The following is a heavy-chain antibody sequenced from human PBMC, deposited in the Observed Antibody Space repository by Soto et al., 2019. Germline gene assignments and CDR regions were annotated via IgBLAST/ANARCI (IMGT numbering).Heavy chain of an antibody. D-gene: IGHD3-22*01. J-gene: IGHJ4*01. V-gene: IGHV1-69*06. CDR1: GGTFSSYA. CDR2: IIPIFGTA. Sequence: SVKVSCKASGGTFSSYAISWVRQAPGQGLEWMGGIIPIFGTANYAQKFQGRVTITADKSTSTAYMELSSLRSEDTAVYYCARVFDSLPVSGYYSYWRHVTLFTVSS. CDR3: ARVFDSLPVSGYYSY.